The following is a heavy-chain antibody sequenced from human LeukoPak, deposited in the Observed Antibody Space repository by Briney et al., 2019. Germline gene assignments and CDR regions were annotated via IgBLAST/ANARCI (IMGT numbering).Heavy chain of an antibody. CDR1: GYSFTSYW. D-gene: IGHD3-22*01. Sequence: GESLRISCKGSGYSFTSYWITWVRQMPGKGLEWMGMIDPSDSYTNYSPSFQGHVTISVDKSINTAYLQWSSLKASDTAMYYCARSAYYYDTSGTSWGQGTLVIVSS. CDR2: IDPSDSYT. V-gene: IGHV5-10-1*01. J-gene: IGHJ4*02. CDR3: ARSAYYYDTSGTS.